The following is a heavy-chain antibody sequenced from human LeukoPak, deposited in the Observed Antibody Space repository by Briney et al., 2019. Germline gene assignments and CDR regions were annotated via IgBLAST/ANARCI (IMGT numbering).Heavy chain of an antibody. J-gene: IGHJ3*02. CDR2: IYYSGST. Sequence: PSETLSLTCTVSVGSISSSSYYWGWIRQPPGKGLEWIGSIYYSGSTYYNPPLKSRVTISVDTSKNQFSLKLSSVTAADTAVYYCAKRLNYYDSSGYYRIGAFDIWGQGTMVTVSS. V-gene: IGHV4-39*01. D-gene: IGHD3-22*01. CDR1: VGSISSSSYY. CDR3: AKRLNYYDSSGYYRIGAFDI.